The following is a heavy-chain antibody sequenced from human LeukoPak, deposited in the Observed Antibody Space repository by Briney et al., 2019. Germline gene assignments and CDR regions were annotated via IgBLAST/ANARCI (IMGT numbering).Heavy chain of an antibody. J-gene: IGHJ3*02. CDR3: ARDRGYPRDDAFDI. V-gene: IGHV1-46*01. D-gene: IGHD6-25*01. Sequence: ASVKVSCKASGYTFITYYIHWLRQAPGQGLEWMGIINPSVGRSSYAQTFQGRLTMASDTSATTVNMELSSLRSEDTAVYYCARDRGYPRDDAFDIWGQGTMVTVSS. CDR1: GYTFITYY. CDR2: INPSVGRS.